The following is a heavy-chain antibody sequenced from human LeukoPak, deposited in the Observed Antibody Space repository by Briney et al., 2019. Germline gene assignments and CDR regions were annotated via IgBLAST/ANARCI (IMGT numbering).Heavy chain of an antibody. Sequence: ASVKVSCKASGYTFTSYGISRVRQAPGQGLEWMGWISAYNGNTNYAQKLQGRVTMTTDTSTSTAYMELRSLRSDDTAVYYCARDLESITGDTDFDYWGQGTLVTVSS. CDR1: GYTFTSYG. CDR2: ISAYNGNT. D-gene: IGHD1-20*01. CDR3: ARDLESITGDTDFDY. V-gene: IGHV1-18*01. J-gene: IGHJ4*02.